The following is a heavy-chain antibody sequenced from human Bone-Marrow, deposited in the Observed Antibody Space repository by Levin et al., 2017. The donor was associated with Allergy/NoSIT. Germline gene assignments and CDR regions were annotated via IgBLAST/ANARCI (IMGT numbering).Heavy chain of an antibody. CDR2: VNPNSGNT. Sequence: GESLKISCKASGYTFTSYDINWVRQATGQGLEWMGWVNPNSGNTGYAQKFQGRVTMTRNSSISTAYMELSSLNSEDTAVYYCARDPGVVAAAANLGGADHWGQGTLVTVSS. CDR3: ARDPGVVAAAANLGGADH. J-gene: IGHJ5*02. D-gene: IGHD2-2*01. CDR1: GYTFTSYD. V-gene: IGHV1-8*01.